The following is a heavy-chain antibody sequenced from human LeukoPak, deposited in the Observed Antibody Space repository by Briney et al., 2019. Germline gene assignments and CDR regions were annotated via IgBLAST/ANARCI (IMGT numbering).Heavy chain of an antibody. Sequence: PGGSLRLSCVASGFTFSESWMTWVRQAPGKGQEWVASIKHDEREEYYADSVKGRFSMSRDNGKNSLYLQMNSLRAEDTAVYYCARGLFYFDYWGQGTLVTVSS. CDR2: IKHDEREE. CDR3: ARGLFYFDY. CDR1: GFTFSESW. V-gene: IGHV3-7*03. J-gene: IGHJ4*02.